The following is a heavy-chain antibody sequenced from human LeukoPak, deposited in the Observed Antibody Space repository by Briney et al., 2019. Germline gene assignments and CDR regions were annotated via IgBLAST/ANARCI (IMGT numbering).Heavy chain of an antibody. D-gene: IGHD2-8*01. CDR3: AREDTGVAFDI. CDR2: ISGSGIK. Sequence: GESLKISCAASRFTFSSYEMNWVRQAPGKGLEWVSYISGSGIKHYADSVKGRFTISRDNAKNSLYLQMNSLRVEDTAVYYCAREDTGVAFDIWGQGTTVTV. J-gene: IGHJ3*02. V-gene: IGHV3-48*03. CDR1: RFTFSSYE.